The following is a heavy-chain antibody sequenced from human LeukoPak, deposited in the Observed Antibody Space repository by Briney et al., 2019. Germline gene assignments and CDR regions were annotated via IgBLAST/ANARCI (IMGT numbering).Heavy chain of an antibody. CDR2: ISSSSSYI. CDR3: ARGIVATIGGDY. J-gene: IGHJ4*02. Sequence: GGSLRLSCAASGFTFSSYSMNWDRQAPGKGLEWVSSISSSSSYIYYADSVKGRFTISRDNAKSSLYLQMNSLRAEDTAVYYCARGIVATIGGDYWGQETLVTVSS. V-gene: IGHV3-21*01. CDR1: GFTFSSYS. D-gene: IGHD5-12*01.